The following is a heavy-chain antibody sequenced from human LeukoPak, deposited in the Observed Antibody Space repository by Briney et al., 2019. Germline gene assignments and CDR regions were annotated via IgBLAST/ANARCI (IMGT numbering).Heavy chain of an antibody. D-gene: IGHD3-3*01. Sequence: GXXLRLSCAASGFTVSSNYMSWVRQAPGKGLEWVSVIYSGGSTYYSDSVEGRFTISRDNSKNTLYLQMNSLRAEDTAVYYCARDLANYDFWSGSSSGGDIWGQGTMVTVSS. CDR1: GFTVSSNY. V-gene: IGHV3-66*02. J-gene: IGHJ3*02. CDR3: ARDLANYDFWSGSSSGGDI. CDR2: IYSGGST.